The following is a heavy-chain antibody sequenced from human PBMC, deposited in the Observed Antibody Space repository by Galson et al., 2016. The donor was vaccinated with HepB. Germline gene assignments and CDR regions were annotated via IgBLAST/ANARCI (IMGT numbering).Heavy chain of an antibody. J-gene: IGHJ4*02. V-gene: IGHV3-23*01. CDR3: AKVYFSGANCPAGSYYFDY. CDR1: GFTFSSYA. CDR2: ISGRGSST. D-gene: IGHD2-15*01. Sequence: SLRLSCAGSGFTFSSYAMSWVRQAPGKGLEWVSVISGRGSSTYYADYVKGRFTISRDNSKNTLFLHMNSLRAEDTAIYYCAKVYFSGANCPAGSYYFDYWGQGTLVTVSS.